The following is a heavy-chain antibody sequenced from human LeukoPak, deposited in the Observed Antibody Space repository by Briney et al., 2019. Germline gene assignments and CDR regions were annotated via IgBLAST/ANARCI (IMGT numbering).Heavy chain of an antibody. Sequence: ASVKVSCKASGYTFTSYDINWVRQATGQGLEWMGWMNPNSGNTGYAQKFQGRVTMTRNTSISTAYMELSSLRSEDTAVYYCARKGYGSGSYYYYYYYYMDVWGKGTTVTISS. D-gene: IGHD3-10*01. CDR3: ARKGYGSGSYYYYYYYYMDV. V-gene: IGHV1-8*01. CDR1: GYTFTSYD. J-gene: IGHJ6*03. CDR2: MNPNSGNT.